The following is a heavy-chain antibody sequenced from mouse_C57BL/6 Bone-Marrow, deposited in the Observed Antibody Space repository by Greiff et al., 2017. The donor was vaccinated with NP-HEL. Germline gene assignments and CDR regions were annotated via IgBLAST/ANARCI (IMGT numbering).Heavy chain of an antibody. J-gene: IGHJ1*03. CDR2: IYPGDGDT. V-gene: IGHV1-80*01. D-gene: IGHD2-2*01. CDR3: ARSGGLRRLSYWYFDV. CDR1: GYAFSSYW. Sequence: QVQLQQSGAELVKPGASVKISCKASGYAFSSYWMNWVKQRPGKGLEWIGQIYPGDGDTNYNGKFKGKATLTADKSSSTAYMQLSSLTSEDSAVYFCARSGGLRRLSYWYFDVWGTGTTVTVSS.